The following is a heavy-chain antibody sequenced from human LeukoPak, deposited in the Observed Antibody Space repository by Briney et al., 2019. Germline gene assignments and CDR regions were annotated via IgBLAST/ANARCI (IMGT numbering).Heavy chain of an antibody. J-gene: IGHJ5*02. CDR2: MRRDGNEI. CDR3: ARDSSILESSLGWFDP. V-gene: IGHV3-7*03. Sequence: GGSLRLSCSASGFTFSTYWMSWVRQAPGKGLEWVANMRRDGNEIYYLDSVRGRFTISRDNAKNSVYLQMNSLRAEDTAVYYCARDSSILESSLGWFDPWGQGALVTVSS. CDR1: GFTFSTYW. D-gene: IGHD1-1*01.